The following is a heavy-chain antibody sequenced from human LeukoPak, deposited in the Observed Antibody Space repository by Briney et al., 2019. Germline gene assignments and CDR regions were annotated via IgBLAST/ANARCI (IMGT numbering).Heavy chain of an antibody. CDR2: IIPILGIA. CDR1: GGTFSSYA. D-gene: IGHD6-19*01. Sequence: ASAKVSCKASGGTFSSYAISWVRQAPGQGLEWMGRIIPILGIANYAQKFQGRVTITADKSTSTAYMELSSLRSEDTAVYYCARVSSSGWSNYYYYGMDVWGQGTTVTVSS. CDR3: ARVSSSGWSNYYYYGMDV. V-gene: IGHV1-69*04. J-gene: IGHJ6*02.